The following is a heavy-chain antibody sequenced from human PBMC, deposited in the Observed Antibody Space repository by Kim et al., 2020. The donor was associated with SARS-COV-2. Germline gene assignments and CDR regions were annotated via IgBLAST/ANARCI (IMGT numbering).Heavy chain of an antibody. J-gene: IGHJ4*02. CDR1: GYTFTGYY. D-gene: IGHD3-3*01. V-gene: IGHV1-2*02. CDR2: INPNSGGT. CDR3: ARELQKVFGVVTGEGY. Sequence: ASVKVSCKASGYTFTGYYMHWVRQAPGQGLEWMGWINPNSGGTNYVEKFQGRVTMTRDTSISTAYMELSRLRSDDTAVYYCARELQKVFGVVTGEGYWGQGTLVTVSS.